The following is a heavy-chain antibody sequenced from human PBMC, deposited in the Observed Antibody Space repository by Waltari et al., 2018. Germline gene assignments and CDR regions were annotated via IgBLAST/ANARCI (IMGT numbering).Heavy chain of an antibody. J-gene: IGHJ4*02. Sequence: QITLKESGPTLVKPTQTLTLTCTFSGFPLSTSGVGVGWIRQTPGKALEWLALIYWNDDKRYSPSLKSRLTITKDTSKNQVVLTMTNMDPVDTATYYCAHSLVDIVATTAFDYWGQGTLVTVSS. V-gene: IGHV2-5*01. CDR2: IYWNDDK. CDR3: AHSLVDIVATTAFDY. CDR1: GFPLSTSGVG. D-gene: IGHD5-12*01.